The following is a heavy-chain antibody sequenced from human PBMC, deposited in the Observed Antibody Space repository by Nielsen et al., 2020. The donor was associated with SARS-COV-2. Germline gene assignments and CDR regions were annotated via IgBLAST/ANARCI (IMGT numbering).Heavy chain of an antibody. CDR2: ISYDGSNK. CDR1: GFTFSSYS. V-gene: IGHV3-30*03. Sequence: GGSLRLSCAGSGFTFSSYSMHWVRQAPGKGLEWVAVISYDGSNKYYADSVKGRFTISRDNSKNTLYLQMNSLRAEDTVVYYCARSYYDFWSGYYKPNYFDYWGQGTLVTVSS. CDR3: ARSYYDFWSGYYKPNYFDY. D-gene: IGHD3-3*01. J-gene: IGHJ4*02.